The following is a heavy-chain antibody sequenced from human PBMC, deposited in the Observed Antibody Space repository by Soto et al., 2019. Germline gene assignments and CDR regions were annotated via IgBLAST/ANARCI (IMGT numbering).Heavy chain of an antibody. D-gene: IGHD6-13*01. CDR1: GFTFSNAW. J-gene: IGHJ5*02. CDR2: IKSKTDGGTT. CDR3: TTSFGAAGSNP. V-gene: IGHV3-15*01. Sequence: EVQLVESGGGLVKPGGSLRLSCAASGFTFSNAWMSWVRQAPGKGLEWVGRIKSKTDGGTTDYAAPVKGRFTISREDSKNTAYPQMNRLKNEGTAPYYRTTSFGAAGSNPWGQGTLVTVSS.